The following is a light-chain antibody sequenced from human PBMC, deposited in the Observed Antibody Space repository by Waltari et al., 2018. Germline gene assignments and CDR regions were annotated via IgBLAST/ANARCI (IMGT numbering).Light chain of an antibody. Sequence: SYELTQPPSVSVSPGQTARITCSGHELPRKSAYWFQQKSGQAPRLVLYEDTKRPSGIPARFSGSMSGTVATLTITGAQVDDEADYYCYSSDTTGLRVFGGGTTVVVL. CDR2: EDT. CDR3: YSSDTTGLRV. J-gene: IGLJ1*01. CDR1: ELPRKS. V-gene: IGLV3-10*01.